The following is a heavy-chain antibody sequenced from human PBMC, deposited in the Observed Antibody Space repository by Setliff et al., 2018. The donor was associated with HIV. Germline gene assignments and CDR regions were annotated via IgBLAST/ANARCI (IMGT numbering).Heavy chain of an antibody. J-gene: IGHJ4*02. D-gene: IGHD3-9*01. V-gene: IGHV4-39*07. Sequence: SETLSLTCTVSGDPMSSTSYYWGWIRQSPGKGLEWIGDIYYTGSTNFSPSLKSRVTISLDTSKNQFSLKLRSVSAADTAMYYCARGNPDFDILTGYWSHYFHYWGQGRPVTVSS. CDR3: ARGNPDFDILTGYWSHYFHY. CDR1: GDPMSSTSYY. CDR2: IYYTGST.